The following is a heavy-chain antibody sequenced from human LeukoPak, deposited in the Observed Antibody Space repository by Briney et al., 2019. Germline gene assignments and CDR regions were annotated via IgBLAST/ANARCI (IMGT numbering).Heavy chain of an antibody. CDR1: GGSFSGYY. V-gene: IGHV4-34*01. CDR2: INHSGST. D-gene: IGHD2-2*01. J-gene: IGHJ5*02. CDR3: ARLGVVPAAYA. Sequence: SETLSLTCAVYGGSFSGYYWSWIRQPPGKGLEWIGEINHSGSTNYNPSLKSRVTISVDTSKNQFSLKLSSVTAADTAVYYCARLGVVPAAYAWGQGTLVTVSS.